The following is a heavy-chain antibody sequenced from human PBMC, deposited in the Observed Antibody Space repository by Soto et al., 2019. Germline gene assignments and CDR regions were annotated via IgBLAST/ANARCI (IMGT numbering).Heavy chain of an antibody. CDR2: IYYSGST. J-gene: IGHJ4*02. D-gene: IGHD3-10*01. V-gene: IGHV4-30-4*01. CDR1: GGSISSGDYY. CDR3: ARVGGFGATTIDY. Sequence: QVQLQESGPGLVKPSQTLSLTCTVSGGSISSGDYYWSWIRQPPGKGLEWIGYIYYSGSTYYNPSLKSRVTVSIDXXKNQFSLKLSSVTAADTAVYYCARVGGFGATTIDYWGQGTLVTVSS.